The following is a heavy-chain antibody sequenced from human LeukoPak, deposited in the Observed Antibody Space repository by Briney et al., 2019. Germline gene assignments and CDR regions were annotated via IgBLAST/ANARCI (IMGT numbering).Heavy chain of an antibody. CDR1: GYDFSTKW. CDR3: ARLAPDYADYWFDP. CDR2: IYPLDSIT. D-gene: IGHD4-17*01. Sequence: GESLKISRQTSGYDFSTKWIGWVRQMPGKGLEWMGIIYPLDSITRYSPSFQGHVSISADTSISTAYLQWTSLKPSDTAIYYCARLAPDYADYWFDPWGQGTLVTVSS. J-gene: IGHJ5*02. V-gene: IGHV5-51*01.